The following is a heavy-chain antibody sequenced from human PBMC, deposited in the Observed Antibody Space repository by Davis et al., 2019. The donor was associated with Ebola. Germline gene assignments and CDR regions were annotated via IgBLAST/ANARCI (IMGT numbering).Heavy chain of an antibody. Sequence: GESLKISCAASGFSFYSYWMTWVRQAPGKGLEWVANINHDGSEKYYLDSVKGRFTISRDNAKNSVDLQMHSLRAEDTAVYYCARERLSGFWSGYPDYWGQGTLVTASS. D-gene: IGHD3-3*01. CDR2: INHDGSEK. J-gene: IGHJ4*02. CDR1: GFSFYSYW. V-gene: IGHV3-7*01. CDR3: ARERLSGFWSGYPDY.